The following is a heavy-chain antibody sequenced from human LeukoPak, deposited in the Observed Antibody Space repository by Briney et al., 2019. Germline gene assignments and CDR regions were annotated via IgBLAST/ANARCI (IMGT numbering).Heavy chain of an antibody. CDR3: ARVGSGTYYNYFDY. Sequence: PGGSLRLSCAASGFTFNNYNMNWIRQAPGKGLEWVSSISSSSSHIYYADSVKGRFTISRDNAKNSLYLQMNSLRAEDTAVYYCARVGSGTYYNYFDYWGQGTLVTVSS. V-gene: IGHV3-21*01. J-gene: IGHJ4*02. CDR2: ISSSSSHI. CDR1: GFTFNNYN. D-gene: IGHD3-10*01.